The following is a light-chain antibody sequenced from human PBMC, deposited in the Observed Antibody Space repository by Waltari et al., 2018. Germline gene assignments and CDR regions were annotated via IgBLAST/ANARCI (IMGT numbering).Light chain of an antibody. CDR3: QQYNPWT. Sequence: DVQLTQSPSTLSASIGDTVTITGRPSERHSLWLAWYQQKPGRAPKLLIYQASVLESGVPSRFRGHGSGTEFTLTISDLQPDDFATYFCQQYNPWTFGQGTKVELK. CDR2: QAS. V-gene: IGKV1-5*03. J-gene: IGKJ1*01. CDR1: ERHSLW.